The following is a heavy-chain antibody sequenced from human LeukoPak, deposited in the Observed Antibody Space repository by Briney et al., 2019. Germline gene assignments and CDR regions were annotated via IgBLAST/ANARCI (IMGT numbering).Heavy chain of an antibody. D-gene: IGHD3-22*01. Sequence: GGSLRLSCAASGFTFSSYWMHWVRQAPGKGLVWVSRIYTDGSGTSYADSVKGRFTISRDNAKNSLYLQMNSLRAEDTAVYYCARGDNSAFDIWGQGTMVTVSS. CDR1: GFTFSSYW. J-gene: IGHJ3*02. CDR2: IYTDGSGT. CDR3: ARGDNSAFDI. V-gene: IGHV3-74*01.